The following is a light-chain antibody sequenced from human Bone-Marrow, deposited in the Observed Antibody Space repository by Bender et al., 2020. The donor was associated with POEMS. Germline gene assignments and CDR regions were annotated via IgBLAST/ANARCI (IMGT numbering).Light chain of an antibody. CDR3: QVWDASSGHREV. CDR1: DIGTKS. CDR2: DDT. V-gene: IGLV3-21*03. Sequence: SYVVTQPPSVSVAPGKTATITCGGDDIGTKSVHWYQQKPGQAPVLVVFDDTDRPAWIPERFSGSNSGNTATLTIGSVEAGDEAVYYCQVWDASSGHREVFGGGTKLTVL. J-gene: IGLJ2*01.